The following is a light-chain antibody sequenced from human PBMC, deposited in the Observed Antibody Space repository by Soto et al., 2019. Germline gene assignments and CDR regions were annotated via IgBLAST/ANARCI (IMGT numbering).Light chain of an antibody. Sequence: QSALTQPASVSGSPGQSITISCTGTSSDVGGYNYVSWYQQHPGKAPKLMIYDVSNRPSGVSNRLSGSKSGNTADLTISGLQAEDEAQYYCRSYTSSSKLLYVFGTGTKVTVL. CDR3: RSYTSSSKLLYV. V-gene: IGLV2-14*01. CDR1: SSDVGGYNY. J-gene: IGLJ1*01. CDR2: DVS.